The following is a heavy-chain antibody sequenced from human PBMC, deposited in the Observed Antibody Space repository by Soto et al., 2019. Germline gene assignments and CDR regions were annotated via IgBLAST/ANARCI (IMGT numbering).Heavy chain of an antibody. CDR3: AHRRKLGVGLGP. J-gene: IGHJ5*02. D-gene: IGHD1-26*01. Sequence: SGPTLGNPTQTLTLTCTFSGFSLTTNGGGVAWIRQPPGKDLEWLALIYWDDDKRYNPSPKSRLSITKDTSRNQVVLTMTDMDTVDTAAYYCAHRRKLGVGLGPWGQGTLVTVST. CDR2: IYWDDDK. V-gene: IGHV2-5*02. CDR1: GFSLTTNGGG.